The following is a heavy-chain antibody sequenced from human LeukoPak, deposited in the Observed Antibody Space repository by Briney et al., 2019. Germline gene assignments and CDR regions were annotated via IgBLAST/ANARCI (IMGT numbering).Heavy chain of an antibody. D-gene: IGHD5-12*01. CDR3: ARGVDDSGYDLDYFDY. V-gene: IGHV3-48*03. Sequence: GGSLRLSCAASGFTFSSYEMNWVRQAPGKGLEWVSYISSSGSTIYYADSVKGRFTISRDNAKNSLYLQMNSLRAEDTAVYYCARGVDDSGYDLDYFDYWGQGTLVTVSS. J-gene: IGHJ4*02. CDR1: GFTFSSYE. CDR2: ISSSGSTI.